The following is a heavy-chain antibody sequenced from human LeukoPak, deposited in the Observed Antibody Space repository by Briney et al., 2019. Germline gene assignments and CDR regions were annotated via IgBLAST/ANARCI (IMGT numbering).Heavy chain of an antibody. D-gene: IGHD6-19*01. CDR1: GFTFSSYS. Sequence: GGSLRLSCGASGFTFSSYSMNWVRQAPGKGLEWVSSISSSSSYIYYADSVKGRFTISRDNAKNSLYLQMNSLRAEDTAVYYCARDGPYSSGWDDAFDIWGQGTMVTVSS. V-gene: IGHV3-21*01. J-gene: IGHJ3*02. CDR2: ISSSSSYI. CDR3: ARDGPYSSGWDDAFDI.